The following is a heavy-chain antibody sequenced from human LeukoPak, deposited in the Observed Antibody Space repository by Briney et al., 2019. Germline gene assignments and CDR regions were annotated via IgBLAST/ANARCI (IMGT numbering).Heavy chain of an antibody. CDR2: INYSGST. J-gene: IGHJ4*02. CDR1: GGSISSYY. D-gene: IGHD6-19*01. V-gene: IGHV4-59*08. Sequence: SETLSLTCTVSGGSISSYYWSWIPQPPGKGLEWIGYINYSGSTTYNPSLKSRVTISVDTSRNQFSLKLSSVTAADRAVYYCARGYSTGWYGGFDFWGQGTLVTVSS. CDR3: ARGYSTGWYGGFDF.